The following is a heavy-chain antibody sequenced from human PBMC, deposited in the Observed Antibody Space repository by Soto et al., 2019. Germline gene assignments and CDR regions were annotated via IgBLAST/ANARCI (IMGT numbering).Heavy chain of an antibody. V-gene: IGHV4-59*08. D-gene: IGHD2-2*01. CDR1: GGSVSSYY. J-gene: IGHJ4*02. CDR3: ARPLYCSSTSCYGFDY. Sequence: SETLSLTCTASGGSVSSYYWSWIRQPPGKGLEWIGYIYYSGSTNYNPSLKSRVTISVDTSKNQFSLKLSSVTAADTAVYYCARPLYCSSTSCYGFDYWGQGTLVTVSS. CDR2: IYYSGST.